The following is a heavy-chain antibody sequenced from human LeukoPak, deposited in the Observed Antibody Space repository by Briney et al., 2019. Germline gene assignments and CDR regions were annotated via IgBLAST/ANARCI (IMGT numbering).Heavy chain of an antibody. CDR2: ISGSGGST. Sequence: PGGSLRLSCAASGFTFSSYAMSWVRQAPGKGLEWVSAISGSGGSTYYADSVKGRFTFSRDNSKNTLYLQMKSLRAEDTAVYYCAKCKTLYGSGSHYFDYWGQGTLVTVSS. J-gene: IGHJ4*02. CDR3: AKCKTLYGSGSHYFDY. V-gene: IGHV3-23*01. CDR1: GFTFSSYA. D-gene: IGHD3-10*01.